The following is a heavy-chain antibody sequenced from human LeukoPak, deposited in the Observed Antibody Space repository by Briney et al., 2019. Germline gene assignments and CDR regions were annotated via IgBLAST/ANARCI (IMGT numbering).Heavy chain of an antibody. CDR1: GFTFTSSA. J-gene: IGHJ5*02. Sequence: ASVKVSCKASGFTFTSSAVQWVRQARGQRFEWIGWIVVGSGNTNYAQKFQERVTITRDMSTSTAYMELSSLRSDDTAVYYCARDDSSGYLGFDPWGQGTLVTVSS. CDR3: ARDDSSGYLGFDP. CDR2: IVVGSGNT. V-gene: IGHV1-58*01. D-gene: IGHD3-22*01.